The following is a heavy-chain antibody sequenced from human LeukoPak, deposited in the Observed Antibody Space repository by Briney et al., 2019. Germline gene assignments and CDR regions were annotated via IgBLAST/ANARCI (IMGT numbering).Heavy chain of an antibody. V-gene: IGHV3-9*01. Sequence: GGSLRLSCAASGFTFDDYAMHWVRQAPGKGLEWVSGISWNSGSIGYADSVKGRFTISRDNAKNSLYLQMNSLRAEDTALYYCAKASGYSYGHDSYYFDYWGQGTLVTVSS. CDR1: GFTFDDYA. J-gene: IGHJ4*02. D-gene: IGHD5-18*01. CDR3: AKASGYSYGHDSYYFDY. CDR2: ISWNSGSI.